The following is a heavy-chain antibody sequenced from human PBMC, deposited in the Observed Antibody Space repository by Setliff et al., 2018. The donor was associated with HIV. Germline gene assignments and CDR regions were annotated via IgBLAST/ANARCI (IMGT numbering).Heavy chain of an antibody. D-gene: IGHD1-7*01. Sequence: SETLSLTCSVSGDSISGYYWTWIRQPPGKGLEWIGYIYTGGSTNYNPSLKSRVTISADTSKNQFSLKLNSVTAADTAVYYCARKGDWNYPYDYWGQGTLVTAPQ. CDR1: GDSISGYY. CDR3: ARKGDWNYPYDY. CDR2: IYTGGST. J-gene: IGHJ4*02. V-gene: IGHV4-4*09.